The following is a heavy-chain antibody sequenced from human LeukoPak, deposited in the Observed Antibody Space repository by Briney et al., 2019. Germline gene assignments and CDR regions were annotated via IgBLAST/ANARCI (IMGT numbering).Heavy chain of an antibody. CDR3: AKAREAYCSGGSCYEFDY. D-gene: IGHD2-15*01. V-gene: IGHV3-21*04. J-gene: IGHJ4*02. Sequence: GGSLRLSCAASGFTFSSYSMNWVRQAPGKGLEWVSSISSSSSYIYYADSVKGRFTISRDNSKNTLYLQMNSLRAEDTAVYYCAKAREAYCSGGSCYEFDYWGQGTLVTVSS. CDR1: GFTFSSYS. CDR2: ISSSSSYI.